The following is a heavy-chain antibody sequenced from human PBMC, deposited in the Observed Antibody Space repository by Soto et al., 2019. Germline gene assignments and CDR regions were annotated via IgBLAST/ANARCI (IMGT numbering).Heavy chain of an antibody. J-gene: IGHJ4*02. Sequence: GGSLRLSCAASGFTFSSYGMHWVRQAPGKGLEWVAVISYDGSNKYYADSVKGRFTISRDNPKNTLYLQMNSLRAEDTAVYYCAKVEVWQQLDLFDYWGQGALVTVSS. CDR2: ISYDGSNK. CDR1: GFTFSSYG. V-gene: IGHV3-30*18. CDR3: AKVEVWQQLDLFDY. D-gene: IGHD6-13*01.